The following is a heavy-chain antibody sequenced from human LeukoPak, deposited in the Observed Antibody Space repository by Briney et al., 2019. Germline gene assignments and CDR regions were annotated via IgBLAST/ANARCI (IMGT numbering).Heavy chain of an antibody. CDR3: ARVIAGSYCGGDCLDY. Sequence: PSETLSLTCAVYGGSFSGYYWSWIRQPPGKGLEWIGYIYYSGSTNYNPSLKSRVTISVDTSKNQYSLKLSSVTAADTAVYYCARVIAGSYCGGDCLDYWGQGTLVTVSS. CDR1: GGSFSGYY. V-gene: IGHV4-59*01. CDR2: IYYSGST. D-gene: IGHD2-21*01. J-gene: IGHJ4*02.